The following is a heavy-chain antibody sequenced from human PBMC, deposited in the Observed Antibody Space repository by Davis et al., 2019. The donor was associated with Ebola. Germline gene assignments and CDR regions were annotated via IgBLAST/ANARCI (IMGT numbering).Heavy chain of an antibody. V-gene: IGHV1-18*04. CDR1: GYTFTNYG. CDR2: INPHNGNT. J-gene: IGHJ4*02. Sequence: ASVKVSCKASGYTFTNYGITWVRQAPGQGLEWMGWINPHNGNTNYAQNVQGRVTMTTDTSTSTAYMELRSLRSDDTAMYYCAIIPFDYYGSGFNDYWGQGTLVTVSS. D-gene: IGHD3-10*01. CDR3: AIIPFDYYGSGFNDY.